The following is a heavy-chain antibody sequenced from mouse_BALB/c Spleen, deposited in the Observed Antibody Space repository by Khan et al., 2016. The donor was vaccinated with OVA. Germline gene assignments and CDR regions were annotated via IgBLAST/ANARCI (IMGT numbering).Heavy chain of an antibody. D-gene: IGHD2-1*01. Sequence: QLVESGGGLVQPGGSRKLSCTASGFTFRSFGMHWVRQAPKKGLEWVAYISSGSSTIYYADTVKGRFTISRDIPKNTPFLQMTSLRSKDTAMKYCARSSGNFRGDIEVWGAGTSVTVSS. V-gene: IGHV5-17*02. J-gene: IGHJ1*01. CDR2: ISSGSSTI. CDR1: GFTFRSFG. CDR3: ARSSGNFRGDIEV.